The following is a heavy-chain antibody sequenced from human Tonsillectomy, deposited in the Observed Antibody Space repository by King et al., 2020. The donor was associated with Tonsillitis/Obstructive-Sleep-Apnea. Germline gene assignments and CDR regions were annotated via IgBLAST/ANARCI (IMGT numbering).Heavy chain of an antibody. Sequence: VQLVESGGGLVQPGGSLRLSCAASGFTFSSYEMNWVRQAPGKGLEWVSYISSSGSTIYYADSVKGRFTISRDNAKNSLYLHMNSLRAEDTAVYYCATWSHYYYYGMDVWGQGTTVTVSS. D-gene: IGHD2-8*02. J-gene: IGHJ6*02. V-gene: IGHV3-48*03. CDR1: GFTFSSYE. CDR3: ATWSHYYYYGMDV. CDR2: ISSSGSTI.